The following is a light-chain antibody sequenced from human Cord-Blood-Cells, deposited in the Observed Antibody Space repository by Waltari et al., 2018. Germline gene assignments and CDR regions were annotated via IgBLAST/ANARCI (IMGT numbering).Light chain of an antibody. CDR2: GAS. CDR1: QSVSSSY. CDR3: QQYGSSPST. V-gene: IGKV3-20*01. J-gene: IGKJ3*01. Sequence: STQSHGALPIPPGKRSTLSCRASQSVSSSYLAWYQQKPGQAPRLLIYGASSRATGIPDRFSGSGSGTDFTLTISRLEPEDFAVYYCQQYGSSPSTFGRGTKVDIK.